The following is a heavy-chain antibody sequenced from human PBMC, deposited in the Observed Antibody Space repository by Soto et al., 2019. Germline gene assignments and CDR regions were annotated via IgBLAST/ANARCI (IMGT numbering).Heavy chain of an antibody. D-gene: IGHD3-9*01. CDR1: GFTFSSYA. CDR3: AKDGGEYYDILTGYYNAAYYFDY. Sequence: VGSLRLSCAASGFTFSSYAMSWVRQAPGKGLEWVSAISGSGGSTYYADSVKGRFTISRDNSKNTLYLQMNSLRAEDTAVYYCAKDGGEYYDILTGYYNAAYYFDYWGQGTLVTVSS. CDR2: ISGSGGST. J-gene: IGHJ4*02. V-gene: IGHV3-23*01.